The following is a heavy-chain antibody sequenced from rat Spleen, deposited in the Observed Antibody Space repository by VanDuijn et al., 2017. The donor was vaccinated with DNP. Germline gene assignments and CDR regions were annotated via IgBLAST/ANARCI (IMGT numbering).Heavy chain of an antibody. J-gene: IGHJ4*01. Sequence: EVQLVESGGGLVQPGRSLKLSCVASGITFSRYWMFWIRQAPGKGLEWVASITSSGGSTYYPDSVKGRFTISRDTAENTIYLQMNSLRPEDTATYYCARHGYGSYYAMDAWGQGTSVTVSS. D-gene: IGHD1-3*01. CDR1: GITFSRYW. CDR3: ARHGYGSYYAMDA. V-gene: IGHV5-58*01. CDR2: ITSSGGST.